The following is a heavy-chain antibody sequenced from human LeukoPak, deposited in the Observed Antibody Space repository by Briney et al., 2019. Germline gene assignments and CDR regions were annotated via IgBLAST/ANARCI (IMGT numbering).Heavy chain of an antibody. CDR1: GGSISSYY. V-gene: IGHV4-59*01. D-gene: IGHD3-10*01. J-gene: IGHJ5*02. Sequence: SETLSLTCTVSGGSISSYYWSWIRQPPGKGLEWIGYIYYSGSTNYNPSLKSRVTISVDTSKNQFSLKLSSVTAADTAVYYCARGPFTLLRGPDNWFDPWGQGALVTVSS. CDR3: ARGPFTLLRGPDNWFDP. CDR2: IYYSGST.